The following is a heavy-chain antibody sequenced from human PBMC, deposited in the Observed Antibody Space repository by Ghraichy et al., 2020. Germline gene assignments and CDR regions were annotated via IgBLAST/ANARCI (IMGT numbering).Heavy chain of an antibody. D-gene: IGHD3-3*01. V-gene: IGHV1-2*02. CDR2: INPNSGGT. CDR1: GYTFTGYY. CDR3: AREGVTIFGVDQGYYYYYMDV. Sequence: ASVKVSCKASGYTFTGYYMHWVRQAPGQGLEWMGWINPNSGGTNYAQKFQGRVTMTRDTSISTAYMELSRLRSDDTAVYYCAREGVTIFGVDQGYYYYYMDVWGKGTTVTVSS. J-gene: IGHJ6*03.